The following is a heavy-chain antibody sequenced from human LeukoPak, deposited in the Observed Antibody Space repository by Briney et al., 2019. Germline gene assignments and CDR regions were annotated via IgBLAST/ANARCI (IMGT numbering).Heavy chain of an antibody. CDR2: INPSGGST. CDR3: ARVGSSTWYESDY. V-gene: IGHV1-46*01. D-gene: IGHD6-13*01. CDR1: GYTLISYH. J-gene: IGHJ4*02. Sequence: ASVKLSRKASGYTLISYHLHWVRQAPGQGLEWMGIINPSGGSTSYAQKFQGRVTMTRDTSTSTVYMELSSLRSEDTAVYYCARVGSSTWYESDYWGQGTLVTVSS.